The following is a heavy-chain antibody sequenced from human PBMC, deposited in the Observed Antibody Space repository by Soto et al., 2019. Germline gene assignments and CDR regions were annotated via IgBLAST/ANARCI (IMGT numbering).Heavy chain of an antibody. CDR2: IIPIFGTA. CDR3: ARAKVGAHPHFDY. CDR1: GGTFSSYA. J-gene: IGHJ4*02. D-gene: IGHD1-26*01. Sequence: QVQLVQSGAEVKKPGSSVKFSCKASGGTFSSYAISGVRQAPGKGLEWMGGIIPIFGTANYAQKFQGRVTITADKSTSTAYMELSSLRSEDTAVYYCARAKVGAHPHFDYWGQGTLVTVSS. V-gene: IGHV1-69*06.